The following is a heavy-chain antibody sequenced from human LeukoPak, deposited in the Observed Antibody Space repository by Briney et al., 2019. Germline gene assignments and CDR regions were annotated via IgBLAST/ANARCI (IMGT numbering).Heavy chain of an antibody. J-gene: IGHJ4*02. CDR1: GFTFSSYS. D-gene: IGHD6-13*01. CDR2: ISSSGSYI. V-gene: IGHV3-21*01. CDR3: ARRGAAAGSFDY. Sequence: GGSLRLSCAASGFTFSSYSMNWVRQAPGKGLEWVSSISSSGSYIYYADSVKGRFTISRDNAKNSLYLQMNSLRAEDTAVYYCARRGAAAGSFDYWGQGTLVTVSS.